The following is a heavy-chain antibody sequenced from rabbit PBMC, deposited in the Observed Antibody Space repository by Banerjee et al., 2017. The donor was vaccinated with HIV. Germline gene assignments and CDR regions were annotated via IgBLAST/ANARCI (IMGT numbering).Heavy chain of an antibody. CDR3: ARDLAGVIGWNFDL. Sequence: QSLEESGGDLVQPGASVTLTCTVSGLTFSSTYHIHWVRQAPGKGLEWIACINTSSGNTVYATWAKGRFTISRTSSTTVALQMTSLTAADTATYFCARDLAGVIGWNFDLWGQGTLVTVS. D-gene: IGHD4-1*01. CDR2: INTSSGNT. J-gene: IGHJ4*01. V-gene: IGHV1S40*01. CDR1: GLTFSSTYH.